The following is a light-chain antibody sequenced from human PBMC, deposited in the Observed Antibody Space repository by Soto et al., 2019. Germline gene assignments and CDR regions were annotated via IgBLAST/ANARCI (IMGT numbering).Light chain of an antibody. J-gene: IGKJ5*01. CDR1: QGIRSY. Sequence: DIQLTQSPSFLSASVGDRVTITCRDSQGIRSYLAWYQQTPGKAPKLLICAASTLQSGVPSRFRCSGSGTECTRTISSLQPEDVTTYYCPQLNSYPITFCQGTRLEIK. CDR3: PQLNSYPIT. V-gene: IGKV1-9*01. CDR2: AAS.